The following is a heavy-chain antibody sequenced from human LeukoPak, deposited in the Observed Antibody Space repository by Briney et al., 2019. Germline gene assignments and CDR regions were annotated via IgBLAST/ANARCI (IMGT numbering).Heavy chain of an antibody. V-gene: IGHV3-7*05. CDR3: ARWNYDSGSWVLDY. CDR1: GFTFSNHQ. CDR2: IKQDGAEK. Sequence: PGGSLRLSCAGSGFTFSNHQMNWVRRAPGKGLEWVAKIKQDGAEKHYVDSVKGRFTISRDNAKNSLYLQMNSLRVEDTAMYYCARWNYDSGSWVLDYWGQGTLVTVPS. D-gene: IGHD3-10*01. J-gene: IGHJ4*02.